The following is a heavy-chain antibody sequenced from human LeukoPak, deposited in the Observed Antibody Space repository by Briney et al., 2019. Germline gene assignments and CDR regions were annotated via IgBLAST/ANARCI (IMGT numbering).Heavy chain of an antibody. V-gene: IGHV4-30-2*01. CDR3: ARGYYDSSGYYPPAFDI. Sequence: SQTLSLTCAVSGGSISSGGYSWSWIRQPPGKGLEWIGYIYHSGSTYYNPSLKSRVTTSVDRSKNQFSLKLSSVTAADTAVYYCARGYYDSSGYYPPAFDIWGQGTMVTVSS. D-gene: IGHD3-22*01. J-gene: IGHJ3*02. CDR2: IYHSGST. CDR1: GGSISSGGYS.